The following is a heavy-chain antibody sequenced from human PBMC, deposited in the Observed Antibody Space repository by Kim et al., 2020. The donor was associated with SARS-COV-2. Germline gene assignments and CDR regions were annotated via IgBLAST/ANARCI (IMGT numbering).Heavy chain of an antibody. CDR3: TKELQPGMWYFDL. CDR1: GFTFSRYA. J-gene: IGHJ2*01. V-gene: IGHV3-23*01. CDR2: IGSSAITT. D-gene: IGHD2-21*02. Sequence: GGALRLSCAASGFTFSRYAMSWVRQAPGKGLEYISTIGSSAITTYYTDSVEGRFTISRDNSKNTLYLQMNSLRAEDTAMYYCTKELQPGMWYFDLGGRGTLVTVSS.